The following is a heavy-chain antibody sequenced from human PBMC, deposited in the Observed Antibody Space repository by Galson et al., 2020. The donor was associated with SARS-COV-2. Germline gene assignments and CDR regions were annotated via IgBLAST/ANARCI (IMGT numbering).Heavy chain of an antibody. Sequence: SETLSLTCTVSGGSISSGSYYWSWIRQPAGKGLEWIGHIYTSGRTNYNPSLKSRVTISVDTSKNQFSLKLSSVTAADTAVYCCARRGRRDFWSGYYILDAFDIWGQGTMVTVSS. CDR3: ARRGRRDFWSGYYILDAFDI. J-gene: IGHJ3*02. V-gene: IGHV4-61*09. CDR2: IYTSGRT. CDR1: GGSISSGSYY. D-gene: IGHD3-3*01.